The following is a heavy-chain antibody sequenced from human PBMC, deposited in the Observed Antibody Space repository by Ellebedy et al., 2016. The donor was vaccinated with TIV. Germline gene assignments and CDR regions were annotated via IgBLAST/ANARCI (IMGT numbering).Heavy chain of an antibody. J-gene: IGHJ3*02. V-gene: IGHV3-15*07. D-gene: IGHD3-22*01. Sequence: GGSLRLSXAASGFTFSNAWMNWVRQAPGKGLEWVGRIKSKTDGGTTDYAAPVKGRFTISRDDSKNTLYLQMNSLKTEDTAVYYRTTGLYLYDSSGYPIDAFDIWGQGTMVTVSS. CDR1: GFTFSNAW. CDR3: TTGLYLYDSSGYPIDAFDI. CDR2: IKSKTDGGTT.